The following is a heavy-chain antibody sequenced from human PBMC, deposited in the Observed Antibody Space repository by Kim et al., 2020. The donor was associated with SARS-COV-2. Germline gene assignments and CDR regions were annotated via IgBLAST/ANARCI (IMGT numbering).Heavy chain of an antibody. CDR3: ANTRGSGTYRYYFDY. CDR1: GFTFSSSA. D-gene: IGHD1-26*01. CDR2: INPSGGST. V-gene: IGHV3-23*01. Sequence: GGSLRLSCAASGFTFSSSAMSWVRQAPGKGLEWVSAINPSGGSTYYADSVKGRFSISRDNSKNTLYLQFNSLRADDTAIYYCANTRGSGTYRYYFDYWGQGTLVFVSS. J-gene: IGHJ4*02.